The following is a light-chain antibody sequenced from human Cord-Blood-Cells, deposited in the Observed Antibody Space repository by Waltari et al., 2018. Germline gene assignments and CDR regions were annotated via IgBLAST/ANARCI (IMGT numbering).Light chain of an antibody. Sequence: QSALTQPASVPGSPGQSITISGTGTSSDVGRYNLASWYQQHPGKAPQLMIYEGSKRPSGVSNRFSGSKSGNTASLTIAGLQAEDEADYYCCSYAGSSTVVFGGGTKLTVL. V-gene: IGLV2-23*01. CDR3: CSYAGSSTVV. J-gene: IGLJ2*01. CDR2: EGS. CDR1: SSDVGRYNL.